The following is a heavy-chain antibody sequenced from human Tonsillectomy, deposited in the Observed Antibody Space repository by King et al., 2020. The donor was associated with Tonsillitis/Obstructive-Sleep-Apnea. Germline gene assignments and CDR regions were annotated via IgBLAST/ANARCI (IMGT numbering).Heavy chain of an antibody. J-gene: IGHJ5*02. V-gene: IGHV4-59*01. CDR2: IYYTGST. CDR1: GGSISGYY. CDR3: ARTPRLSNWFDP. D-gene: IGHD2-15*01. Sequence: QLQESGPGLVKPSETLSLTCTFSGGSISGYYWSWIRQPPGKGLEWIGYIYYTGSTNYNPSLKRRVTISVDTSENQFSLKLSSVTAADTAVYYCARTPRLSNWFDPWGQGTLVTVSS.